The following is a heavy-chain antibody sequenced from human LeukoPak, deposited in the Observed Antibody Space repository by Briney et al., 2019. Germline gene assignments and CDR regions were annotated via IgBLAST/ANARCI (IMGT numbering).Heavy chain of an antibody. V-gene: IGHV1-69*13. J-gene: IGHJ4*02. CDR2: IIPIFGTA. Sequence: SVKVSCKASGGTFSSYAIGWVRQAPGQGLEWMGGIIPIFGTANYAQKFQGRVTITADESTSTAYMELSSLRSEDTAVYYCARFTYYHDSSGIGIFDYWGQGTLVTVSS. CDR1: GGTFSSYA. D-gene: IGHD3-22*01. CDR3: ARFTYYHDSSGIGIFDY.